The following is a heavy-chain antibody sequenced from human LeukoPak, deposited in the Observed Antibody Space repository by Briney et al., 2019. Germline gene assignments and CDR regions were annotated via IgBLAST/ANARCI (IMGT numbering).Heavy chain of an antibody. Sequence: SVKVSCKASGGTFSSYAISWVRQAPGQGLEWMGGIIPIFGTANYAQKFQGRVTITADESTSAAYMELSSLRSEDTAVYYCARLRYSYGYYYYYGMDVWGQGTTVTVSS. CDR2: IIPIFGTA. J-gene: IGHJ6*02. CDR1: GGTFSSYA. D-gene: IGHD5-18*01. V-gene: IGHV1-69*13. CDR3: ARLRYSYGYYYYYGMDV.